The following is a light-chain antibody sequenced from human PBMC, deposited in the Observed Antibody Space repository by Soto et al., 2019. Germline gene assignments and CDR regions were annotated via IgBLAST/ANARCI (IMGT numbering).Light chain of an antibody. CDR3: QQYSSSPSTP. V-gene: IGKV3-20*01. Sequence: EIVLTQSPGTLSLSPGERATLSCRASQSVSSGYLAWYQQKPGQAPRLLIYGASTRATGIPDRFSGSGSGTDFTLTISRLEPEDFAVYYCQQYSSSPSTPFGQRTRLEI. CDR1: QSVSSGY. J-gene: IGKJ5*01. CDR2: GAS.